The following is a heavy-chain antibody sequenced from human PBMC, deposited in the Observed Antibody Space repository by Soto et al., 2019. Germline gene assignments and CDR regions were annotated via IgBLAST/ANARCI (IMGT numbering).Heavy chain of an antibody. CDR1: GYTFTSYG. Sequence: ASVKVSCKASGYTFTSYGISWVRQAPGQGLEWMGWISAYNGNTNYAQKLQGRVTMTTDTSTSTAYMELMSLRSDDTAVYYCAGGVGTNWNYGDPYYYGMDVWGQGTTVTVSS. CDR3: AGGVGTNWNYGDPYYYGMDV. V-gene: IGHV1-18*01. J-gene: IGHJ6*02. CDR2: ISAYNGNT. D-gene: IGHD1-7*01.